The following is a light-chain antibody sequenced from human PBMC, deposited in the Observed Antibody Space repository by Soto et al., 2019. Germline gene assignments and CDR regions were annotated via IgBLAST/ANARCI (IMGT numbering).Light chain of an antibody. J-gene: IGKJ5*01. CDR1: QSVSSSY. V-gene: IGKV3-15*01. CDR2: GAS. Sequence: EIVLTQSPGTLSVSPGERATLSCRASQSVSSSYLAWYQQKPGQAPRLLIYGASTRATGFPARFSGSGSGTEFTLTISSLQSEDFAVYYCQQYNGWPITFGQGTRLEIK. CDR3: QQYNGWPIT.